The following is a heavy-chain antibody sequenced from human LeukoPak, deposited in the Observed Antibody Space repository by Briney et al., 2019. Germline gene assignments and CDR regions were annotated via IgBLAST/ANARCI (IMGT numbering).Heavy chain of an antibody. J-gene: IGHJ3*02. CDR2: ISYDGSNK. D-gene: IGHD3-10*01. V-gene: IGHV3-30*18. CDR1: GFTFSNYA. Sequence: GGSLRLSCAAPGFTFSNYAIHWVRLAPGKGLEWVTVISYDGSNKYYADSVKGRFTISRDNSKNTLYLQMNSLRAEDTAVYYCAKELNYYGSGSRFRYAFDIWGQGTMVTVSS. CDR3: AKELNYYGSGSRFRYAFDI.